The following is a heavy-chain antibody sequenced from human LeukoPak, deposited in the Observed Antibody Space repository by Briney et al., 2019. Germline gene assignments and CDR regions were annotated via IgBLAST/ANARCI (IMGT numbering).Heavy chain of an antibody. CDR2: IYGGGST. CDR3: AIDLASSSGWEFDY. Sequence: GGSLRLSCAASGFTVSSNYMNWVRQTPGKGLEWVSLIYGGGSTYYADSVKGRFTISRDNSKNTLYLQMNSLRAEDTAVYYCAIDLASSSGWEFDYWGQGTLVTVSS. D-gene: IGHD6-19*01. CDR1: GFTVSSNY. J-gene: IGHJ4*02. V-gene: IGHV3-53*01.